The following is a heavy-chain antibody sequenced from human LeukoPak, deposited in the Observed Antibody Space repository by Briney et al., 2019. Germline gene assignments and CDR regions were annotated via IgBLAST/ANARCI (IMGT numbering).Heavy chain of an antibody. D-gene: IGHD3-10*01. Sequence: SETLSLTCTVSGGSISSYYWSWIRQPPGKGLEWIGYIYYSGSTNYNPSLKSRVTISVDTSKNQFSLKLCSVTAADTAVYYCAREVTMVRGVGWFDPWGQGTLVTVSS. CDR3: AREVTMVRGVGWFDP. CDR1: GGSISSYY. V-gene: IGHV4-59*01. J-gene: IGHJ5*02. CDR2: IYYSGST.